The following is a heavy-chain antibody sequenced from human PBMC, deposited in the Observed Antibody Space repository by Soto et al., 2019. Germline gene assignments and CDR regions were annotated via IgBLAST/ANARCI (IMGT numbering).Heavy chain of an antibody. V-gene: IGHV3-21*01. CDR2: ISSSSSYI. Sequence: WGSRRLSCAASGFPFSSYIMNWVRQAPGKGLEWVSSISSSSSYIYYADSVMGRFTISRDNAKNSLYLQMNSLRAEDTAVYYCASSLEMAFYYYYYGMDVWGQGTTVTVSS. CDR1: GFPFSSYI. D-gene: IGHD5-12*01. J-gene: IGHJ6*02. CDR3: ASSLEMAFYYYYYGMDV.